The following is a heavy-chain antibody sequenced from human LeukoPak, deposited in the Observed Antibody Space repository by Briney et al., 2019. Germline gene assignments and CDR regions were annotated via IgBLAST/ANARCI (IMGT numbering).Heavy chain of an antibody. CDR1: GYSFTGYY. CDR2: INPKSGGT. D-gene: IGHD2-15*01. Sequence: ASVKVSCKASGYSFTGYYIHWVRQAPGQGLEWMGWINPKSGGTHCAQKFQGRVTMTRDTSISTAYMELSRLSSDDTAVYYCARAATYCSDGSCSPYYYGMDVWGQGTTITVSS. V-gene: IGHV1-2*02. CDR3: ARAATYCSDGSCSPYYYGMDV. J-gene: IGHJ6*02.